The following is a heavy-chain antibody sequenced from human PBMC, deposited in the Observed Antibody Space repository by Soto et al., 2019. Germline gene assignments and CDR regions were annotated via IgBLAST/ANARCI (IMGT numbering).Heavy chain of an antibody. CDR1: GYTFTSYA. Sequence: ASVKVSCKASGYTFTSYAMHWVRQAPGQRLEWMGWINAGNGNTKYSQKFQGRVTITRDTSASTAYMELSSLRSEDTAVYYCARDLDFWSGSIDWGQGTLATVSS. D-gene: IGHD3-3*01. CDR2: INAGNGNT. J-gene: IGHJ4*02. V-gene: IGHV1-3*01. CDR3: ARDLDFWSGSID.